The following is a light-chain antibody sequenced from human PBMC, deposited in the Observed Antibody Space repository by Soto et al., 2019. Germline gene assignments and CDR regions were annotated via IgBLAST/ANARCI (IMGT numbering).Light chain of an antibody. CDR1: QSVSSN. J-gene: IGKJ1*01. Sequence: ELVMTQSPATLSVSPGERAILSCRASQSVSSNLAWYQQRPGQAPRLLIYGASSRVTGIPARFSGSGSGTDFTPTISSLQSEDFAVYHCQQYFNWWTFGQGTKGDIK. V-gene: IGKV3-15*01. CDR2: GAS. CDR3: QQYFNWWT.